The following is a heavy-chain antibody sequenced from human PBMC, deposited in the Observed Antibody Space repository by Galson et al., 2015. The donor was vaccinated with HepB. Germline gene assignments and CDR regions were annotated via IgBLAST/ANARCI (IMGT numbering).Heavy chain of an antibody. V-gene: IGHV4-39*01. D-gene: IGHD3-22*01. J-gene: IGHJ3*02. CDR2: IYYSGST. Sequence: ETLSLTCTVSGGSISSSSYYWGWIRQPPGKGLEWIGSIYYSGSTYYNPSLKSRVTISVDTSKNQFSLKLSSVTAADTAVYYCARQVQGSTYYYDSSEGWDAFDIWGQGTMVTVSS. CDR3: ARQVQGSTYYYDSSEGWDAFDI. CDR1: GGSISSSSYY.